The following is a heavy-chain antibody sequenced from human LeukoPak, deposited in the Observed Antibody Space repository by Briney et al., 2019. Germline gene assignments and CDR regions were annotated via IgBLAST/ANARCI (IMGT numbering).Heavy chain of an antibody. V-gene: IGHV3-30-3*01. D-gene: IGHD2-15*01. J-gene: IGHJ4*02. CDR3: AREAGYCSGGSCQWGFDY. CDR1: GFTFSSYA. Sequence: GRSLRLSCAASGFTFSSYAMHWVRQAPGKGLEWVAVISYDGSNKYYADSVKGRFTISRDNSKNTLYLQMNSLRAEDTAVYYCAREAGYCSGGSCQWGFDYWGQGTLVTVSS. CDR2: ISYDGSNK.